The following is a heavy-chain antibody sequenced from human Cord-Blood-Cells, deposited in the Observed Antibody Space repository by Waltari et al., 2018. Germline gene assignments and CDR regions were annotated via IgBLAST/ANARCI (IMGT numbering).Heavy chain of an antibody. Sequence: KPSETLSLTCTVSGGSISSSSYYWGWIRQPPGKGLEWIGSIYYSGSTYYNPSLKSRVTISVDTSKNQFSLKLSSVTAADTAVYYCARHDYCSSTSCYDYWGQGTLVTVSS. CDR2: IYYSGST. V-gene: IGHV4-39*01. D-gene: IGHD2-2*01. CDR1: GGSISSSSYY. CDR3: ARHDYCSSTSCYDY. J-gene: IGHJ4*02.